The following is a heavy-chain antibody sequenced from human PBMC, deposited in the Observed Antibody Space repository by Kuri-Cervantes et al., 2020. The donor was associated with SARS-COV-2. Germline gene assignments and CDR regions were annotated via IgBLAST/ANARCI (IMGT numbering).Heavy chain of an antibody. J-gene: IGHJ5*02. CDR3: ASTIFGVDNWSDP. V-gene: IGHV1-69*05. CDR1: GGTFSSYA. Sequence: SVKVSCKASGGTFSSYAISWVRQAPGQGLEWMGGIIPIFGTANYAQKFQGRVTITTDESTSTAYMELSSLRSEDTAVYYCASTIFGVDNWSDPWGQGTLVTVSS. CDR2: IIPIFGTA. D-gene: IGHD3-3*01.